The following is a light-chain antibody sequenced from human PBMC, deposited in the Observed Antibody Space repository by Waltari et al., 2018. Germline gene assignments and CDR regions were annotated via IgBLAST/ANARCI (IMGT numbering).Light chain of an antibody. J-gene: IGKJ2*01. CDR3: QQYNNWPLMYT. Sequence: EIVMTQSPATLSVSPRERATLSCRASQSVSSNLAWYQQKPGQAPRLLIYGASTRATGIPARFSGSGSGTEFTLTISSMQSEDFAVYYCQQYNNWPLMYTFGQGTKLEI. CDR1: QSVSSN. CDR2: GAS. V-gene: IGKV3-15*01.